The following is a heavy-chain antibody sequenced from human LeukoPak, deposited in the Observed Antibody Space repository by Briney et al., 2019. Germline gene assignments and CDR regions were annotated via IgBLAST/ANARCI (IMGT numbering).Heavy chain of an antibody. CDR3: AKGGVYSGSYLDY. CDR2: ISGSGGST. V-gene: IGHV3-23*01. Sequence: PGGSLRLSCAASGFTFSSYAMSWVRQAPGKGLKWVSAISGSGGSTYYADSVKGRFTISRDNSKNTVYLQMNSRRAEDTAVYHCAKGGVYSGSYLDYWGQGTLVTVSS. CDR1: GFTFSSYA. D-gene: IGHD1-26*01. J-gene: IGHJ4*02.